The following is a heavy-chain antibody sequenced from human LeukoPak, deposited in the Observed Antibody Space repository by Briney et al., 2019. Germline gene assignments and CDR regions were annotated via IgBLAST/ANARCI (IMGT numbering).Heavy chain of an antibody. CDR1: GFTFSSYA. CDR3: AKGLLAYCGGDCYFDY. V-gene: IGHV3-23*01. Sequence: GGSLRLSCAASGFTFSSYAMSWVRQAPGKGLEWVSAISGSGGSTYYADSVKGRFTISRDNSKNTLYLQMNSLRAEDTAVYYCAKGLLAYCGGDCYFDYWGQGTLVTASS. D-gene: IGHD2-21*02. CDR2: ISGSGGST. J-gene: IGHJ4*02.